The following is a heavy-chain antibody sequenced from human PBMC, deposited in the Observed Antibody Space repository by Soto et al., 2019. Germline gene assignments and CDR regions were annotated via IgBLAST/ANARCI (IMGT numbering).Heavy chain of an antibody. CDR3: ARIPYDSSGYYFHYYGMDV. Sequence: ASETLSLTCPVSGGSISSGGYYWSWIRQHPGKGLEWIGYIYYSGSTYYNPSLKSRVTISVDTSKNQFSLKLSSVTAADTAVYYCARIPYDSSGYYFHYYGMDVLGQGTTVTVSS. J-gene: IGHJ6*02. CDR1: GGSISSGGYY. D-gene: IGHD3-22*01. CDR2: IYYSGST. V-gene: IGHV4-31*03.